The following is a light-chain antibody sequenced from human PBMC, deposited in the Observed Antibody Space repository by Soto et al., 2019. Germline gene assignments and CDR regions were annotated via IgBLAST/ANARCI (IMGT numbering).Light chain of an antibody. CDR3: LYYYGWPRT. CDR1: QTVDGD. Sequence: VVMTQSPASLAVSPGERVTLSCRASQTVDGDVAWYQQKPGQAPRLLISGASTRAAGIPDRFSGSGSGTDFILTITSLQSDDFADYYCLYYYGWPRTFGRGTRVDNK. CDR2: GAS. V-gene: IGKV3D-15*01. J-gene: IGKJ1*01.